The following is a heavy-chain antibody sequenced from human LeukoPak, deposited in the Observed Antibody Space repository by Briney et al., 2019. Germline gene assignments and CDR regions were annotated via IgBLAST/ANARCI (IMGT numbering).Heavy chain of an antibody. J-gene: IGHJ4*02. CDR1: GFTFSSYA. CDR3: AKAYSSGWYFYYFDY. Sequence: GGSLRPSCAASGFTFSSYAMSWVRQAPGKGLEWVSAISGSGGSTYYADSVKGRFTISRDNSKNTLYLQMNSLRAEDTAVYYCAKAYSSGWYFYYFDYWGQGTLVTVSS. CDR2: ISGSGGST. D-gene: IGHD6-19*01. V-gene: IGHV3-23*01.